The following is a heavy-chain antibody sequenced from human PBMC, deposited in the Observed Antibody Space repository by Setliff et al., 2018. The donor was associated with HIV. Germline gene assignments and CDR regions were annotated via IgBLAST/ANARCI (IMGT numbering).Heavy chain of an antibody. CDR3: AANIMGLSPEDF. D-gene: IGHD1-26*01. CDR2: SGPDGSDT. V-gene: IGHV3-74*01. CDR1: GFAFSTYA. Sequence: GGSLRLSCAASGFAFSTYAMHWVRQAPGKGLVWVSRSGPDGSDTNYADFVKGRFIISRDNARNMLCLQLNSLRAEDTAVYYCAANIMGLSPEDFWGQGTLVTVSS. J-gene: IGHJ4*02.